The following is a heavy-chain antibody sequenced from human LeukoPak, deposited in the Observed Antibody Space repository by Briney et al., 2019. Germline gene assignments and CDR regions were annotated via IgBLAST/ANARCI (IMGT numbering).Heavy chain of an antibody. Sequence: PSETLSLTCAVYGGSFSGYYWSWICQPPGKGLEWIGEINHSGSTNYNPSLKSRVTISVDTSKNQFSLKLSSVTAADTAVYYCARVRSTSWFDPWGQGTLVTVSS. J-gene: IGHJ5*02. D-gene: IGHD2/OR15-2a*01. CDR3: ARVRSTSWFDP. V-gene: IGHV4-34*01. CDR2: INHSGST. CDR1: GGSFSGYY.